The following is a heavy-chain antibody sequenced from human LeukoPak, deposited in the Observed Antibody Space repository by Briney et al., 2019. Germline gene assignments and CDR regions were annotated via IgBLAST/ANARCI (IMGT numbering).Heavy chain of an antibody. CDR1: GGSFSGYY. CDR2: INHSGST. D-gene: IGHD2-2*01. Sequence: PSETLSLTCAVYGGSFSGYYWSWIRQPPGKGLEWIGEINHSGSTNYNPSLKSRVTISVDTSKNQFSLKLSSVTAADTAVYYCARGLGAYCSSTSCYSGWFDPWGQGTLVTVSS. J-gene: IGHJ5*02. CDR3: ARGLGAYCSSTSCYSGWFDP. V-gene: IGHV4-34*01.